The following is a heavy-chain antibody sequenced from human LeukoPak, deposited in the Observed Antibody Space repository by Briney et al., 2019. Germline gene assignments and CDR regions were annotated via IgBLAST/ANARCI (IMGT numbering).Heavy chain of an antibody. CDR1: GFTFSSYA. D-gene: IGHD6-19*01. Sequence: PGGSLRLSCAASGFTFSSYAMIWVRQAPGKGLEWVSAISGSGASTYYADSVKGRFTISRDNSKNTLYLQMNSLRAEDTAVYYCAKGSSGWYVNSFDPWGQGTLVTVSS. V-gene: IGHV3-23*01. J-gene: IGHJ5*02. CDR3: AKGSSGWYVNSFDP. CDR2: ISGSGAST.